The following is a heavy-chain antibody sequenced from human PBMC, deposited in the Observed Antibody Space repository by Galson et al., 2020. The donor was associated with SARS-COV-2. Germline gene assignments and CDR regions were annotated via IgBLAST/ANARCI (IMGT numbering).Heavy chain of an antibody. V-gene: IGHV3-23*01. Sequence: GEFLKISCAASGFTFTKSAMAWIRQAPGKGLEWVSSIMYSGDITFYADSVKGRFTVSRDNSKNTLFLQMHSPRTEDTAIYYCATGGDFDSWGQGTLITVSS. J-gene: IGHJ4*02. CDR1: GFTFTKSA. D-gene: IGHD3-10*01. CDR2: IMYSGDIT. CDR3: ATGGDFDS.